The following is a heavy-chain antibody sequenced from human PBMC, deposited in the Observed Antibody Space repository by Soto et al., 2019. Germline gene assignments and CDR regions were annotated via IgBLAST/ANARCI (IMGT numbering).Heavy chain of an antibody. V-gene: IGHV3-21*01. Sequence: GGSLRLSCAASGFTFSSYSMNWVRQAPGKGLEWVSSISSSSSYIYYTDSVKGRFTISRDNAKNSLYLQMNSLRAEDTAVYYCARPHSGYDSDAFDIWGQGTMVTVSS. CDR3: ARPHSGYDSDAFDI. CDR2: ISSSSSYI. J-gene: IGHJ3*02. D-gene: IGHD5-12*01. CDR1: GFTFSSYS.